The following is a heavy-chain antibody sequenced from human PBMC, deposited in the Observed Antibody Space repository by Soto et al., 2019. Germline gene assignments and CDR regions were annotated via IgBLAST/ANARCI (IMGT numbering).Heavy chain of an antibody. D-gene: IGHD3-3*02. J-gene: IGHJ3*01. CDR3: AKDSIEHNGIYDPFDF. Sequence: GGSLRLSCTASGFIFSHYAMNWVRQGPGKGLEWVSVIGGGAVSTKCADSVKGRCTVSRDNSKNTMYLQLDSLRDDDTAIYYCAKDSIEHNGIYDPFDFWGQGTMVTV. CDR2: IGGGAVST. V-gene: IGHV3-23*01. CDR1: GFIFSHYA.